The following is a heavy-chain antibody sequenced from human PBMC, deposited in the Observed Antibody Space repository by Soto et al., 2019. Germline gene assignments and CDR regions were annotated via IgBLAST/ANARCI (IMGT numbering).Heavy chain of an antibody. CDR1: GFIFRDGA. J-gene: IGHJ3*02. V-gene: IGHV3-23*01. D-gene: IGHD2-2*01. CDR3: AKHYCGTSTTCFGAFDI. CDR2: ISGSGGST. Sequence: XGPLPPFYSPSGFIFRDGAARRDGQVRGEGLQCVSAISGSGGSTYYSASLQGRFSISRDNSKNTLYLQMSNLRADDTALYYCAKHYCGTSTTCFGAFDIWGQGTMVTVS.